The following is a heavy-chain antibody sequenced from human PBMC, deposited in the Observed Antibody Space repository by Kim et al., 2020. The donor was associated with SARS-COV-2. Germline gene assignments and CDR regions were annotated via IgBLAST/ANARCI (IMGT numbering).Heavy chain of an antibody. J-gene: IGHJ4*02. CDR3: LRSENLYFFDF. D-gene: IGHD3-10*01. V-gene: IGHV3-15*01. CDR1: GFTFSDAW. Sequence: GGSLRLSCAASGFTFSDAWMTWVRQAPGKGLEWVGRIKSKVDGGTTDYAAPVRGRFTISRDDSKTTLHLQMNSLKTEDTAVYYCLRSENLYFFDFWGQGTLVTVSS. CDR2: IKSKVDGGTT.